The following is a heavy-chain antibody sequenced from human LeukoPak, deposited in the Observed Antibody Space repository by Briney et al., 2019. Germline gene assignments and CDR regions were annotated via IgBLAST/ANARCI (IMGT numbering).Heavy chain of an antibody. CDR2: IYHSGST. CDR1: GGSISSSNW. D-gene: IGHD6-13*01. CDR3: ARLEVAAAGNAPFFDY. V-gene: IGHV4-4*02. Sequence: PSETLSLTCTVSGGSISSSNWWSWVRQPPGKGLEWIGEIYHSGSTNYNPSLKSRVTISVDKSKNQFSLKLSSVTAADTAVYYRARLEVAAAGNAPFFDYWGQGTLVTVSS. J-gene: IGHJ4*02.